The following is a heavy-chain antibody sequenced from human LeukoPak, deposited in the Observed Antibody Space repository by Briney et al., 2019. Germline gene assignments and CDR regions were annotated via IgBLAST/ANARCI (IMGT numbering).Heavy chain of an antibody. CDR3: ARGPYSYDSSGAFDI. CDR1: GASISSGDYY. D-gene: IGHD3-22*01. V-gene: IGHV4-61*02. Sequence: SETLSFTCTVSGASISSGDYYWSWIRQPAGKGLEWIGRISSSGSTNYNPSLKSRVTISVDTSKNQFSLKLSSVTAADTAVYFCARGPYSYDSSGAFDIWGQGTMVTVSS. CDR2: ISSSGST. J-gene: IGHJ3*02.